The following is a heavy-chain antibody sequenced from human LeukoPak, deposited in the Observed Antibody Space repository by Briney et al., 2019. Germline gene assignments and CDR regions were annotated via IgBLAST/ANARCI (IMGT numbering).Heavy chain of an antibody. V-gene: IGHV4-31*03. CDR1: GGSISSGGYY. Sequence: SQTLSLTCTVSGGSISSGGYYWSWIRQPPGKGLEWIGYIYYSGSTYYNPSLKSRVTISVDTSKNQFSLKLSSVTAADTAVYYCAREYYGSGTQGFDPWGQGTLVTVSS. J-gene: IGHJ5*02. D-gene: IGHD3-10*01. CDR3: AREYYGSGTQGFDP. CDR2: IYYSGST.